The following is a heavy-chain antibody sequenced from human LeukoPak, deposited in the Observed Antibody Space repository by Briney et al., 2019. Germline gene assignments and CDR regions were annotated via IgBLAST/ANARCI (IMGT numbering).Heavy chain of an antibody. CDR2: IKQDGSEK. J-gene: IGHJ4*02. D-gene: IGHD1-26*01. CDR1: GFTFSSYW. CDR3: ARDAGVYSGTYYDY. Sequence: GGSLGLSCAASGFTFSSYWMSWVSQAPGKGLEWVANIKQDGSEKYYVDSVKGRFTISRDNAKNSLYLQMNSLRAEDTAVYYCARDAGVYSGTYYDYWGQGTLVTVSS. V-gene: IGHV3-7*05.